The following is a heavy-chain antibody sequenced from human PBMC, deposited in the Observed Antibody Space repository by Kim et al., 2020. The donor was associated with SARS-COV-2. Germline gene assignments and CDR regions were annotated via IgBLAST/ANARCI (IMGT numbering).Heavy chain of an antibody. CDR1: GGSISSSSYY. Sequence: SETLSLTCSVSGGSISSSSYYWGWIRQPPGKGVEWIGSIYYSGSTYYNPSLKSRVTISVDTSKNQFSRKLSSVTAADTAVYYWARHRYSSGWYGYNNWFDPWGQGTLVTVSS. J-gene: IGHJ5*02. D-gene: IGHD6-19*01. CDR3: ARHRYSSGWYGYNNWFDP. V-gene: IGHV4-39*01. CDR2: IYYSGST.